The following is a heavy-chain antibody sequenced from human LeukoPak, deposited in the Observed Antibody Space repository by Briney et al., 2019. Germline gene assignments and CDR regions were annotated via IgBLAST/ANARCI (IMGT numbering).Heavy chain of an antibody. J-gene: IGHJ5*02. CDR2: INHSGST. CDR1: GGSFSGYY. V-gene: IGHV4-34*01. Sequence: SETLSLTCAVYGGSFSGYYWSWIRQPPGKGLEWIGEINHSGSTNYNPSLKSRVTISVDTSKNQFSLKLSSVTAADTAVYYCARWLQEGGWFDPWGQGTLVTVSS. D-gene: IGHD5-18*01. CDR3: ARWLQEGGWFDP.